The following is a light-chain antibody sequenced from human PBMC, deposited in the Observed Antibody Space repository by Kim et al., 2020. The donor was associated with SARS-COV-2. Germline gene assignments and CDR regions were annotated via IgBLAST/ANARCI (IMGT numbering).Light chain of an antibody. CDR3: QAWDSSTFYV. CDR2: QDS. Sequence: VAPGQTASITCSGDKLGDKYACWYQQKPGQSPVLVVYQDSKRPSGIPERFSGSNSGNTATLTISGTQAMDEADYYCQAWDSSTFYVFGTGTKVTVL. V-gene: IGLV3-1*01. J-gene: IGLJ1*01. CDR1: KLGDKY.